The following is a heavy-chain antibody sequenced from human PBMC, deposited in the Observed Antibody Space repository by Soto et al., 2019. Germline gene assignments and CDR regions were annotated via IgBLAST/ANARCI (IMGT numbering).Heavy chain of an antibody. CDR3: ASSRAENFDY. Sequence: SETLSLTYTVSGGSISSGGYYWSWIRQHPGKGLEWIGYIYYSGSTYYNPSLKSRVTISVDTSKNQFSLKLSSVTAADTAVYYCASSRAENFDYWGQGTLVNVSS. CDR2: IYYSGST. CDR1: GGSISSGGYY. V-gene: IGHV4-31*03. J-gene: IGHJ4*02. D-gene: IGHD6-6*01.